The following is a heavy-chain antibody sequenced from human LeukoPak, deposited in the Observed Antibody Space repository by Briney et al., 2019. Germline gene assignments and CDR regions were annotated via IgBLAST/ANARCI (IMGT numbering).Heavy chain of an antibody. V-gene: IGHV4-4*07. CDR3: AREENDILTGYSY. D-gene: IGHD3-9*01. CDR2: IYTSGST. J-gene: IGHJ4*02. CDR1: SGSINNYY. Sequence: SETLSLTCTVSSGSINNYYWSWIRQPAGKGLEWIGRIYTSGSTNYNPSLKSRVTISVDTSKNQFSLKLSSVTAADTAVYYCAREENDILTGYSYWGQGTLVTVSS.